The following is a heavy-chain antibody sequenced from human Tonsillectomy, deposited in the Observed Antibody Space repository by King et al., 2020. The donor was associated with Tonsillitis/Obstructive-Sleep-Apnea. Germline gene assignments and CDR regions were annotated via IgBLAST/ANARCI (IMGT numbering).Heavy chain of an antibody. CDR1: GASMNNYY. V-gene: IGHV4-59*01. Sequence: VQLQESGPGLVKPSETLSLTCTVSGASMNNYYWAWIRQPPGKGLEWIGYIYYSGSTTYNPSLRGRVTISVDKFKDQFSLNLTSVTAADTAVYYFARVASGWSKYWGQGALVTVSS. J-gene: IGHJ4*02. CDR2: IYYSGST. D-gene: IGHD6-19*01. CDR3: ARVASGWSKY.